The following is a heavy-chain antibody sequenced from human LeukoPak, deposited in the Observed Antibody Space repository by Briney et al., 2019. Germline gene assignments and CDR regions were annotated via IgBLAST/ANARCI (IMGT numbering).Heavy chain of an antibody. J-gene: IGHJ4*02. D-gene: IGHD5-18*01. V-gene: IGHV1-46*01. CDR1: GYTFTSYY. Sequence: ASVKVSCKASGYTFTSYYMHAVRQAPGQGLAWMGIMSASGGSTRYAQKFQGRVTMTRDTSTSTVYIELSSLRSEDTAVYYCARVKYSYGTPYYFDYWGQGNLVTVSS. CDR3: ARVKYSYGTPYYFDY. CDR2: MSASGGST.